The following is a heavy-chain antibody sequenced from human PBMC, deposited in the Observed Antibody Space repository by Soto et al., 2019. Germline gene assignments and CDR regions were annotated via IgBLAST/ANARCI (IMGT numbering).Heavy chain of an antibody. Sequence: SVKVSCKASGGTFSSYAISWVRQAPGQGLEWMGGIIPIFGTANYAQKFQGRVTITADESTSTAYMELSSLRSEDTAVYYCARGGAKQQLVRVGFDPWGQRTLVPVSP. D-gene: IGHD6-13*01. V-gene: IGHV1-69*13. CDR1: GGTFSSYA. CDR2: IIPIFGTA. J-gene: IGHJ5*02. CDR3: ARGGAKQQLVRVGFDP.